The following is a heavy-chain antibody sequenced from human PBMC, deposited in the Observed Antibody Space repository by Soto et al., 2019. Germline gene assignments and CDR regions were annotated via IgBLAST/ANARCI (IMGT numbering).Heavy chain of an antibody. CDR3: ARDRGFVVRAPPVDY. CDR1: GYTLTSYG. J-gene: IGHJ4*02. D-gene: IGHD3-10*01. CDR2: ISTYNGNT. V-gene: IGHV1-18*01. Sequence: QVQLVQSGAEVKKPGASVKVSCKASGYTLTSYGISWVRQAPGQGLEWMGWISTYNGNTNYAQKLQGRVTMTTDTSTSTAYMELRSLRSDDTAVYYCARDRGFVVRAPPVDYWGQGTLVTVSS.